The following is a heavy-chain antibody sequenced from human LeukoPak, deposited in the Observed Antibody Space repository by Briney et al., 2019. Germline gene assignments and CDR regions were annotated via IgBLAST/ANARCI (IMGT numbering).Heavy chain of an antibody. CDR2: INPSGGST. Sequence: ASVKVSCKASGYTFTSYYMHWVRQAPGQGLEWMGIINPSGGSTSYAQKFQGRVTMTRDTSTSTVYMELSSLRSEDTAVYYCARDRFRDYDSSGYLFDFDYWGQGTLVTVSS. CDR3: ARDRFRDYDSSGYLFDFDY. V-gene: IGHV1-46*01. J-gene: IGHJ4*02. D-gene: IGHD3-22*01. CDR1: GYTFTSYY.